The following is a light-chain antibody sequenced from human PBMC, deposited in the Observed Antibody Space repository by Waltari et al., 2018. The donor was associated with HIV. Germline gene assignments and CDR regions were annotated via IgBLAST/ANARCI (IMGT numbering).Light chain of an antibody. Sequence: DVQMTQSPFTLSASVGDRVTITCRASQSVSSWLAWYQQKPGKPPKLLIYNASTLESGVPSRFSGSGSGTEFTLTISGLQPDDFATYFCQQYSSSWAFGQGTKVEI. V-gene: IGKV1-5*03. J-gene: IGKJ1*01. CDR2: NAS. CDR3: QQYSSSWA. CDR1: QSVSSW.